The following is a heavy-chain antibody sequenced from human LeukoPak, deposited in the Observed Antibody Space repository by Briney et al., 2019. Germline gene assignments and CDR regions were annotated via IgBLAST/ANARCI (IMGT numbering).Heavy chain of an antibody. D-gene: IGHD2-15*01. V-gene: IGHV4-39*01. CDR1: GGSISSSSYY. Sequence: SETLSLACTVSGGSISSSSYYWGWIRQPPGKGLEWIGSIYYSGSTYYNPSLKSRVTISVDTSKNQFSLKLSSVTAADTAVYYCARGQYCSGGSCFLPLSWGQGTLVTVSS. J-gene: IGHJ5*02. CDR2: IYYSGST. CDR3: ARGQYCSGGSCFLPLS.